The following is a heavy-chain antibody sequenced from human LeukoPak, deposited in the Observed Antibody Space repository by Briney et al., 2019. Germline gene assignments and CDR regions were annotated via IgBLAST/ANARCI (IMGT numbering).Heavy chain of an antibody. CDR1: GFTFSSYG. Sequence: PGGSLRLSWAASGFTFSSYGMHWVRQAPGKGLEWVAVISNDGSKKYSADSVKGRYTISRDNAKNSLCLQMNSLRAEDTAVYYCARARIAVPGLFDYWGQGTLVTVSS. D-gene: IGHD6-19*01. CDR3: ARARIAVPGLFDY. CDR2: ISNDGSKK. J-gene: IGHJ4*02. V-gene: IGHV3-30*03.